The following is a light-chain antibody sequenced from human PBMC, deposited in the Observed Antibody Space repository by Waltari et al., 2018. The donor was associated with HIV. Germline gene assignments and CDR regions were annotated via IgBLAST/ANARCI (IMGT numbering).Light chain of an antibody. V-gene: IGKV3-11*01. CDR2: DAS. CDR3: QQRTNWI. CDR1: QSVSDH. J-gene: IGKJ4*01. Sequence: DIVLTQSPAPLSLSPGERPTLSCRASQSVSDHLAWYQQKPGQAPRLLIYDASSRATGIPARFSGSGSGTDFTLTISSLEPEDFAVYYCQQRTNWIFGGGTKVEIK.